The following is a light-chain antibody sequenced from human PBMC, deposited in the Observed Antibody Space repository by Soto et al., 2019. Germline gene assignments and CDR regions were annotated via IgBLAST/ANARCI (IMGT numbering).Light chain of an antibody. CDR1: QNVGNN. CDR3: QQFNNWPPWT. CDR2: GAS. J-gene: IGKJ1*01. V-gene: IGKV3-15*01. Sequence: EIVMTQSPATLSVSPGERATLSCRASQNVGNNLVWYQQKPGQAPRLLIYGASTRAAGIPDRFSGSGSGTEFTITISGLQSDDFAVYYCQQFNNWPPWTFGQGTKVDNK.